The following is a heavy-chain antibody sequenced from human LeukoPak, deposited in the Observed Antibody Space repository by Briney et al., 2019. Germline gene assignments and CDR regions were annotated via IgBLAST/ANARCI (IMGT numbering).Heavy chain of an antibody. Sequence: GASVKISCKASGYSFTSYGLTWLRQAPGQGLEWMGWISGYNGNTNYAQKFQDRVTMTTDTSASTAYMELRSLNSDDTAVYYCAKDYDFWSGPIGTWGQGTLVTVSS. J-gene: IGHJ5*02. CDR3: AKDYDFWSGPIGT. CDR1: GYSFTSYG. CDR2: ISGYNGNT. D-gene: IGHD3-3*01. V-gene: IGHV1-18*01.